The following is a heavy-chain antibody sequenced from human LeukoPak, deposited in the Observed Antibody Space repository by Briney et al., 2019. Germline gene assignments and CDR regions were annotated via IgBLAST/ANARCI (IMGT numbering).Heavy chain of an antibody. Sequence: PGGSLRLSCAASGFTFSSYGMHWVRQAPGKGLEWVAFIRYDGSNKYYADSVKGRFTISRDNSKNTLYLQMNSLRAEDTAVYYCAKVSSSTHWYFDLWGRGTLVTVSS. J-gene: IGHJ2*01. CDR2: IRYDGSNK. V-gene: IGHV3-30*02. CDR1: GFTFSSYG. D-gene: IGHD6-13*01. CDR3: AKVSSSTHWYFDL.